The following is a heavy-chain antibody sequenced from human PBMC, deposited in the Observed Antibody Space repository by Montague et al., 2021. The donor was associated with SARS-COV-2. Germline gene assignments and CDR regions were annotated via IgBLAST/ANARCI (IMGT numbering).Heavy chain of an antibody. CDR2: INHSGTT. Sequence: SETLSLTCAVFDGSFSDFYWSWIRQPPGKGLEWIGEINHSGTTYXXPSLKSRVTISVDPSKNQFSLKLNSVTAADAAVYYCASGDDNGSGYLDVWGKGTMVTVSS. J-gene: IGHJ6*03. D-gene: IGHD1-26*01. V-gene: IGHV4-34*01. CDR1: DGSFSDFY. CDR3: ASGDDNGSGYLDV.